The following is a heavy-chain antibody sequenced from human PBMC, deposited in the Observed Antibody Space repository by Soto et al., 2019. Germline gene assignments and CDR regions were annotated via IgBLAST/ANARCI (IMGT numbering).Heavy chain of an antibody. J-gene: IGHJ5*02. Sequence: PSETLSLTCTVSGGSISTYSWNWIRQAPGKGLEWIGYIYYSGSTNYNPSLRSRVTISIDSSKNQFSLKLSSLTAADTAVYYCAKLPWAEYGGILDPWGQGTLVTVSS. D-gene: IGHD2-15*01. V-gene: IGHV4-59*01. CDR1: GGSISTYS. CDR3: AKLPWAEYGGILDP. CDR2: IYYSGST.